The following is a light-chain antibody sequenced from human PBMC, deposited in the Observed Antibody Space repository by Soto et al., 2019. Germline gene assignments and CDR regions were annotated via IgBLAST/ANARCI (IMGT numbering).Light chain of an antibody. Sequence: EIVMTQSPATLSVSPGEGATLSCRASQSVSSKLAWYQQKPGQAPRLLIYGASTRATGIPARFSGSGSGTEFTLIISSLQSEESAVYYCQQYNSWLWTFGQGTKVDIK. CDR1: QSVSSK. CDR2: GAS. V-gene: IGKV3-15*01. CDR3: QQYNSWLWT. J-gene: IGKJ1*01.